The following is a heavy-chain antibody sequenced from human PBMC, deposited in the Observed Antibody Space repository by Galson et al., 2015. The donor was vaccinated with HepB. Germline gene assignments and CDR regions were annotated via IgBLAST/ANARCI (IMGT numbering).Heavy chain of an antibody. D-gene: IGHD1-26*01. J-gene: IGHJ4*02. Sequence: SVKVSCKASGYNFFNHALHWVRQAPGQRLEWMGWINTAQGNTKYAQNFQGRVTLTRDTSATTAYMELSSLRSEDTAVYYCASGANAWGYWGQGTLVTVSA. CDR2: INTAQGNT. CDR3: ASGANAWGY. V-gene: IGHV1-3*04. CDR1: GYNFFNHA.